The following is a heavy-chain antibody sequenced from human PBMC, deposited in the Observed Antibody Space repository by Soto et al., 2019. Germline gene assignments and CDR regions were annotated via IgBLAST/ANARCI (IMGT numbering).Heavy chain of an antibody. Sequence: PGGSLRLSCAASGFSFSTYDMNWVRQAPGKGLEWVSVISGSGGSTYYADSVKGRFTISRDNSKNMVYLQMNSLRDEDTAVYYCAKDQDYSNYAVDDYGMDVWGQGTTVTVSS. CDR2: ISGSGGST. CDR3: AKDQDYSNYAVDDYGMDV. CDR1: GFSFSTYD. J-gene: IGHJ6*02. D-gene: IGHD4-4*01. V-gene: IGHV3-23*01.